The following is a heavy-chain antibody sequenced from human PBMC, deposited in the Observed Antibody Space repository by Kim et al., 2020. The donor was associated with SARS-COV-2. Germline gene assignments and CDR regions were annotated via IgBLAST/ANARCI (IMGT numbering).Heavy chain of an antibody. V-gene: IGHV3-23*01. Sequence: GGSLRLSCAASGFTFSSYAMSWVRQAPGKGLEWVSAISGSGGSTYYADSVKGRFTISRDNSKNTLYLQMNSLRAEDTAVYYCAKDDYVWGSYSPFDYWGQGTLVTVSS. CDR2: ISGSGGST. CDR3: AKDDYVWGSYSPFDY. J-gene: IGHJ4*02. CDR1: GFTFSSYA. D-gene: IGHD3-16*01.